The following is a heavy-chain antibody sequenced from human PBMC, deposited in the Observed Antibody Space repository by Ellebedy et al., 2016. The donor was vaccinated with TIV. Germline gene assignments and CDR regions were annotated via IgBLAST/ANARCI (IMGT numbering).Heavy chain of an antibody. CDR3: ARDTNAITGSTSLDY. CDR1: GGSISSYNW. CDR2: IYHSGST. J-gene: IGHJ4*02. V-gene: IGHV4-4*02. D-gene: IGHD1-7*01. Sequence: SETLSLTCAVSGGSISSYNWWSWVRPPPGKGLEWIGEIYHSGSTNYNPSLKSRVTISVDKSKNQFSLKLTSVTAADTAVYYCARDTNAITGSTSLDYWGQGIPVTVSS.